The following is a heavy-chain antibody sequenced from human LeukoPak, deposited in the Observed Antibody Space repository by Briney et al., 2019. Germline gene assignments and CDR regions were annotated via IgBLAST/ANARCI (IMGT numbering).Heavy chain of an antibody. CDR3: ARRGITMVRGVGRYYYYYHMDV. Sequence: SETLSLTCAVYGGSFSGYYWSWIRQPPGKGLEWIGEINHSGSTNYNPSLKSRVTISVDTSKHQFSLKLSSVTAADTAVYYCARRGITMVRGVGRYYYYYHMDVWGKGTTVTISS. D-gene: IGHD3-10*01. CDR1: GGSFSGYY. J-gene: IGHJ6*03. V-gene: IGHV4-34*01. CDR2: INHSGST.